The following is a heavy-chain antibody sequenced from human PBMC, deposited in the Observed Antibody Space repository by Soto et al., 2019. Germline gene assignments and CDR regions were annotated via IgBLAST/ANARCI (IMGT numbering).Heavy chain of an antibody. V-gene: IGHV1-24*01. CDR1: GYTLTKLS. Sequence: ASVKISCKVSGYTLTKLSMHWVRQAPGKGLEWMGGFDPEDGETIYAQKFQGRVTMTEDTSTDTAYMELSSLRSEDTAVYYCAALIAVASSWFDPWGQGTLVTVSS. CDR2: FDPEDGET. CDR3: AALIAVASSWFDP. D-gene: IGHD6-19*01. J-gene: IGHJ5*02.